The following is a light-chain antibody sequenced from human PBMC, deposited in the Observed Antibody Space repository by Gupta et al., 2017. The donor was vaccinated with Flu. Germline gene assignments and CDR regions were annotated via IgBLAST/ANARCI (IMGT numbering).Light chain of an antibody. CDR1: QSISSW. J-gene: IGKJ1*01. Sequence: IQMTQSPSTLSASVGDRVTITCRASQSISSWLAWYQQKPGKAPKLLIYKASSVESGVPSRFSGSGSGTEFTLTISSLQPDDFANYYCQQYNSYPWTFGQGTKVEIK. CDR2: KAS. CDR3: QQYNSYPWT. V-gene: IGKV1-5*03.